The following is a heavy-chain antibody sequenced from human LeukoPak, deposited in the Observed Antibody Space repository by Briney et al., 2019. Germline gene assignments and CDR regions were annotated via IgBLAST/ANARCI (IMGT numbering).Heavy chain of an antibody. CDR2: FDPEDGET. D-gene: IGHD2-2*01. V-gene: IGHV1-24*01. CDR1: GYTLTELS. J-gene: IGHJ6*02. Sequence: EASVKVSCTVSGYTLTELSMHWVRQAPGKGLEWMGGFDPEDGETIYAQKFQGRVTMTEDTSTDTAYMELNSLRSDDTAVYYCATDPGEIVPAAKGPRGDYCYGMDVWGQGTTVTVSS. CDR3: ATDPGEIVPAAKGPRGDYCYGMDV.